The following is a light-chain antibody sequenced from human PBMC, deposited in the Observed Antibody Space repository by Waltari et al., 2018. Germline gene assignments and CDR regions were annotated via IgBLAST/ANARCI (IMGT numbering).Light chain of an antibody. J-gene: IGKJ1*01. CDR1: QDISSY. V-gene: IGKV1-9*01. Sequence: DIQLTQSPSSLSASVGDRITITCRASQDISSYLAWYQQKPGKAPKLLIYQASSLQGGVPSRFSGSGSGTEFTLSISTLQPEDFAIYYCQQRDNYPRTFGQGTKVEIK. CDR2: QAS. CDR3: QQRDNYPRT.